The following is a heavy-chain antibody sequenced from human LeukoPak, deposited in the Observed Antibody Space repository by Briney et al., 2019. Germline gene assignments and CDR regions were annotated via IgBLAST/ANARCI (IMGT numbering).Heavy chain of an antibody. Sequence: AGGSLRLSCAASGFTFSTYGMHWVRQAPGKGLEWVAVISPDGSGKHYADSVKGRFTISRDNSKTTLYLQMDNLRSEDTAVYYCAKEYGDYRGFGYWGQGTLVTVSS. CDR1: GFTFSTYG. V-gene: IGHV3-30*18. D-gene: IGHD4-17*01. CDR3: AKEYGDYRGFGY. J-gene: IGHJ4*02. CDR2: ISPDGSGK.